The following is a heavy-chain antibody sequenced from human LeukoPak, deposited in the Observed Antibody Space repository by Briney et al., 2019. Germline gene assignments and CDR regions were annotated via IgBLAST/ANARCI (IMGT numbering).Heavy chain of an antibody. CDR3: AKDQTGYCSSTSCSGMDV. J-gene: IGHJ6*02. CDR2: ISYDGSNK. CDR1: GFIFSSYA. D-gene: IGHD2-2*01. Sequence: PGGSLRLSCAASGFIFSSYAMSWVRQAPGKGLEWVAVISYDGSNKYYADSVKGRFTISRDNSKNTLYLQMNSLRAEDTAVYYCAKDQTGYCSSTSCSGMDVWGQGTTVTVSS. V-gene: IGHV3-30*18.